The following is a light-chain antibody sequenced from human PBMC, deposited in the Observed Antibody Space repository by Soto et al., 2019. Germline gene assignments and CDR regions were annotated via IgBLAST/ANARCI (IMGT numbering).Light chain of an antibody. J-gene: IGKJ1*01. Sequence: IAMTQSPATLSVSPGERTTLSCSASQSVGNNLAWYQQKPGQAPRLLIYGAYTRATGIPARFSGSGSGTDFTLTISSLQSEDFAVYYCQHYNYWPPKTFGQGTKVDIK. CDR1: QSVGNN. V-gene: IGKV3-15*01. CDR2: GAY. CDR3: QHYNYWPPKT.